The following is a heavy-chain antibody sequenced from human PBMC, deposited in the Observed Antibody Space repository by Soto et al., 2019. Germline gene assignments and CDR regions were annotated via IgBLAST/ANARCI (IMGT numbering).Heavy chain of an antibody. CDR1: GGTFSSYA. J-gene: IGHJ5*02. D-gene: IGHD2-2*01. Sequence: QVQLVQSGAEVKKPGSSVKVSCKASGGTFSSYAISWVRQAPGQGLEWMGGIIPIFGTANYAQKFQGRVTITADESTSTAYMELSSLRSEDTAVYYCAQEGYCSSTSCYDQINWFDPWGQGTLVTVSS. CDR3: AQEGYCSSTSCYDQINWFDP. CDR2: IIPIFGTA. V-gene: IGHV1-69*01.